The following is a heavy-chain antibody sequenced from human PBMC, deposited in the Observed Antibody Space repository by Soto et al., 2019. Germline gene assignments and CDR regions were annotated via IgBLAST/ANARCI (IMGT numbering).Heavy chain of an antibody. D-gene: IGHD1-1*01. CDR3: ARGRYGDY. CDR2: LSAHNVNT. CDR1: GYAFTTYG. Sequence: QVHLVQSGAEVKKPGASVKVSCKGSGYAFTTYGITWVRQAPGQGLEWMGWLSAHNVNTNYAQKLQGRVTVTRDTSTSTAYMELRSLRSGDTAVYYCARGRYGDYWGQGALVTVSS. V-gene: IGHV1-18*01. J-gene: IGHJ4*02.